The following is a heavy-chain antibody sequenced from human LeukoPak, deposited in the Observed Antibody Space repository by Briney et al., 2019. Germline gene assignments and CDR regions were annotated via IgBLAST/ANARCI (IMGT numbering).Heavy chain of an antibody. CDR3: ARDLLSIVATGIGFDS. D-gene: IGHD5-12*01. J-gene: IGHJ4*02. CDR1: RFTFSSYG. V-gene: IGHV3-7*01. CDR2: IKQDATEK. Sequence: GGSLRLSCAASRFTFSSYGMHWVRQAPGKGLECVAIIKQDATEKYYVDSVKGRFTISRDNAKNSLYLQMNSLRAEDSAVYYCARDLLSIVATGIGFDSWGQGTLVTVSS.